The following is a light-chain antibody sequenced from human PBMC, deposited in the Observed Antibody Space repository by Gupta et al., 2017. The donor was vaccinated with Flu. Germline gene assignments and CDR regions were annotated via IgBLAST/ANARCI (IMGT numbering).Light chain of an antibody. J-gene: IGLJ2*01. Sequence: FTLTHPHSVSESPGHTVTISCTRRSATIHSTFVQRHQQRPRSLPPTVLLADTPQPPWFPDRFSGSIDSSSNAASLTSAGLKTEDEAEYYGQSDNSDNRGAVFGGGTKLTVL. CDR2: ADT. V-gene: IGLV6-57*01. CDR1: SATIHSTF. CDR3: QSDNSDNRGAV.